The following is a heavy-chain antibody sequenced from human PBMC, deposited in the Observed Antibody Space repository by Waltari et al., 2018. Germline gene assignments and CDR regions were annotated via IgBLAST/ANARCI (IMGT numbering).Heavy chain of an antibody. Sequence: EVYLAESGGALVQPGGSLRLSCVASGFPLRMYSMSWVRQAPGKGLEWVANIRFDGTGQYYVDSVSGRFTISRDNTRNSLYLQMNGLRDDDTAVYYCARGSADFVRFWDSWGQGTLVTVSS. CDR3: ARGSADFVRFWDS. CDR1: GFPLRMYS. CDR2: IRFDGTGQ. J-gene: IGHJ4*02. D-gene: IGHD3-10*01. V-gene: IGHV3-7*03.